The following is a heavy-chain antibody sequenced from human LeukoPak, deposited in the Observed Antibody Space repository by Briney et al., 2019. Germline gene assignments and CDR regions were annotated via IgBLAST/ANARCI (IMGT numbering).Heavy chain of an antibody. CDR3: AKDSPELELTPPFVY. J-gene: IGHJ4*02. D-gene: IGHD1-7*01. CDR1: GFTFSSYG. V-gene: IGHV3-33*06. CDR2: IWYDGSNK. Sequence: PGRSLRLSCAASGFTFSSYGMHWVRQAPGKGLEWVAVIWYDGSNKYYADSVKGRFTISRDNSKNTLYLQMNSLRAEDTAVYYCAKDSPELELTPPFVYWGQGALVTVSS.